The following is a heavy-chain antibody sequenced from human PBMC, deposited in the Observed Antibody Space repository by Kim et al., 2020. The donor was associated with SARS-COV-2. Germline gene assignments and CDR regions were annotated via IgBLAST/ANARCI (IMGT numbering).Heavy chain of an antibody. Sequence: GGSLRLSCAASGFTFSSYAMSWVRQAPGKGLEWVSAISGSGGSTYYADSVKGRFTISRDNSKNTLYLQMNSLRAEDTAVYYCAKDLSGDYAVDYYYGMDVWGQGTTVTVSS. D-gene: IGHD4-17*01. V-gene: IGHV3-23*01. CDR3: AKDLSGDYAVDYYYGMDV. CDR1: GFTFSSYA. J-gene: IGHJ6*02. CDR2: ISGSGGST.